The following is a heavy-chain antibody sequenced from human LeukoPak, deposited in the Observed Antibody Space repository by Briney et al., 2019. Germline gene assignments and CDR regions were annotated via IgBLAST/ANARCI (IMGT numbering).Heavy chain of an antibody. CDR3: ARGPSRRYGMDV. CDR1: GGSISSYY. CDR2: LYYSGST. Sequence: SETLSLTCTVSGGSISSYYWNWIRQPPGKGLEWIGDLYYSGSTNYNPSLKSRVTISVDTSKKQFSLKPSSVTAADTAVYYCARGPSRRYGMDVWGQGTTVTVSS. J-gene: IGHJ6*02. V-gene: IGHV4-59*01.